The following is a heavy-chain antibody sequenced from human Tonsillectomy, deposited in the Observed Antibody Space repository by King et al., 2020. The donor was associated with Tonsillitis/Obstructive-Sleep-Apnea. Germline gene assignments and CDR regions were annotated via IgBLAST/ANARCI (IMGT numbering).Heavy chain of an antibody. Sequence: VQLVESGGGVVQPGRSLRLSCAASGFTFSSYGMHWVRQAPGKGLEWVAVIWYDGSNKYYADSVKGRFTISRDNSKNTLYLQMNSLRAEDTAVYYYARGVRDYDFWSGYYRGEDYYYYMDVWGKGTTVTVSS. CDR1: GFTFSSYG. D-gene: IGHD3-3*01. CDR2: IWYDGSNK. CDR3: ARGVRDYDFWSGYYRGEDYYYYMDV. V-gene: IGHV3-33*01. J-gene: IGHJ6*03.